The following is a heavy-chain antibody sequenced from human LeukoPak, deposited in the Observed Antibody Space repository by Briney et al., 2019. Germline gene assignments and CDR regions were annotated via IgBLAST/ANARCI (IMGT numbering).Heavy chain of an antibody. CDR3: ARIQYQLLVNYYYYYMDV. V-gene: IGHV1-8*03. CDR2: MNPNSGNT. CDR1: GYTFTSYD. Sequence: ASVKVSCKASGYTFTSYDINWVRQAPGQGLEWMGWMNPNSGNTGYAQKFQGRVTITRNTSISTAYMELSSLRSEDTAVYYCARIQYQLLVNYYYYYMDVWGKGTTVTVSS. D-gene: IGHD2-2*01. J-gene: IGHJ6*03.